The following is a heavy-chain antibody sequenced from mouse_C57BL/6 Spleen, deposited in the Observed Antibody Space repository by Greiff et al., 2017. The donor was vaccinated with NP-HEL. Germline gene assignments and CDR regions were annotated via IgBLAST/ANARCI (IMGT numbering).Heavy chain of an antibody. CDR1: GYTFTDYE. J-gene: IGHJ1*03. D-gene: IGHD1-1*01. CDR3: ANYYGSSHWYFDV. V-gene: IGHV1-15*01. Sequence: VKVVESGAELVRPGASVTLSCKASGYTFTDYEMHWVKQTPVHGLEWIGAIDPETGGTAYNQKFKGKAILTADKSSSTAYMELRSLTSEDSAVYYCANYYGSSHWYFDVWGTGTTVTVSS. CDR2: IDPETGGT.